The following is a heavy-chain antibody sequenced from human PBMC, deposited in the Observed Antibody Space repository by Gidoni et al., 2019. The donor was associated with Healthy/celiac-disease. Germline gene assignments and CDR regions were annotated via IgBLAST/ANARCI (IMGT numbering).Heavy chain of an antibody. CDR1: GFSLSHARMG. J-gene: IGHJ6*02. CDR2: SFSNDEK. V-gene: IGHV2-26*01. CDR3: ARILITGRGLYYYGMDV. Sequence: QVTLKEYGPVLVNPTETLTLTCTVSGFSLSHARMGVSWISQPPGNALEWLAPSFSNDEKSYSTSLNSRPTIRIDTSKSLVVLTMTNKDPVDTSTYDCARILITGRGLYYYGMDVWVQGTTVTVS. D-gene: IGHD1-26*01.